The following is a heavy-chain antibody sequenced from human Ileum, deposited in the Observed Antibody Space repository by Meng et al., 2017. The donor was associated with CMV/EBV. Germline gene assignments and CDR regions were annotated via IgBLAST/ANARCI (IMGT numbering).Heavy chain of an antibody. J-gene: IGHJ4*02. CDR2: LYTVGSA. V-gene: IGHV3-53*01. CDR3: AREQMGAWSGYFDY. CDR1: GVRASDNY. Sequence: GGSLRPSCAVSGVRASDNYMVWVRQVAGKGLQWVSTLYTVGSAHYAPSVEGRFTISKDNSNNMVYLQMSSLGAEDTAVYCCAREQMGAWSGYFDYWGQGALVTVSS. D-gene: IGHD3-3*01.